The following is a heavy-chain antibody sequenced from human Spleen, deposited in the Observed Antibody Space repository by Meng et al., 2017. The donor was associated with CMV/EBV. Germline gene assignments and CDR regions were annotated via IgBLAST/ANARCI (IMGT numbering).Heavy chain of an antibody. D-gene: IGHD7-27*01. Sequence: SETLSLTCAVYGGSFSGYYWSWIRQPPGKGLEWIGEINHSGSTNYSPSLKSRVTISVDTSKNQFSLKLSSVTAADTAVYYCAREGGTGETIAAHFDYWGQGTLVTVSS. V-gene: IGHV4-34*01. J-gene: IGHJ4*02. CDR3: AREGGTGETIAAHFDY. CDR1: GGSFSGYY. CDR2: INHSGST.